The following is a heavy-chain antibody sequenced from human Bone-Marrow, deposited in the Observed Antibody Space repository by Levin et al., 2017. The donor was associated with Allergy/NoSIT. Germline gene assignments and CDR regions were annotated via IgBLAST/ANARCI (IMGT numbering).Heavy chain of an antibody. Sequence: SCAASGFTFRSYGMHWVRQAPGKGLEWVAVIWYSGSHQYYADSVKGRFTISRDSSKNTLFLQMNNLTVEDTAVYFCARDIGYEATCYGLDVWGQGTTVTVSS. CDR1: GFTFRSYG. V-gene: IGHV3-33*01. D-gene: IGHD5-12*01. J-gene: IGHJ6*02. CDR3: ARDIGYEATCYGLDV. CDR2: IWYSGSHQ.